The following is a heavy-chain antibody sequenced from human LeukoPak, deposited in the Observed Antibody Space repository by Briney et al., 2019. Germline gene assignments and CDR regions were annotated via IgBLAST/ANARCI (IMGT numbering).Heavy chain of an antibody. V-gene: IGHV4-38-2*02. D-gene: IGHD3-10*01. CDR1: GGSIGSYY. Sequence: SETLSLTCTVSGGSIGSYYWGWIRQAPGKGLEWIGSIHHSGSTDYNQSLKSRVIISAATSKNQFSLRLSSVTAADTAVYYCARDKWFGELSNWFDPWGQGTLVTVSS. CDR3: ARDKWFGELSNWFDP. J-gene: IGHJ5*02. CDR2: IHHSGST.